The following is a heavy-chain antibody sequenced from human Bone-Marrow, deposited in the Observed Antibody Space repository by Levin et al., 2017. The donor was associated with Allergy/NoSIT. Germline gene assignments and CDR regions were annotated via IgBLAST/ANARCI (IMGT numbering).Heavy chain of an antibody. CDR2: IKEDGGEK. CDR3: AASAYIYAGY. V-gene: IGHV3-7*01. D-gene: IGHD5-18*01. CDR1: GFTFSRYW. J-gene: IGHJ4*02. Sequence: PGGSLRLSCVASGFTFSRYWMSWVRQAPGKGLECVANIKEDGGEKNYVDSVKGRFTISRDNAKNSLYLQMNSLRAEDTAVYYCAASAYIYAGYWGQGTLVTVSS.